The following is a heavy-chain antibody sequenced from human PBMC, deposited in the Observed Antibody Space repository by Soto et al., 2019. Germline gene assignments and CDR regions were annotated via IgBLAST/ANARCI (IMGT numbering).Heavy chain of an antibody. CDR1: GYTLTELS. J-gene: IGHJ4*02. D-gene: IGHD1-26*01. V-gene: IGHV1-24*01. CDR2: FDPEDGET. CDR3: ATGQRLGASGRRYFDY. Sequence: ASVKVSCKVSGYTLTELSMHWVRQAPGKGLEWMGGFDPEDGETIYAQKFQGRVTMTEDTSTDTAYMELSSLRSEDTAVYYCATGQRLGASGRRYFDYWGQGTLVTVSS.